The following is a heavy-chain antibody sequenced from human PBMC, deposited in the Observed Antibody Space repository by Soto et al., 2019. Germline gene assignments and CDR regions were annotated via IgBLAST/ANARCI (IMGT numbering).Heavy chain of an antibody. V-gene: IGHV4-30-4*01. D-gene: IGHD3-10*01. J-gene: IGHJ3*01. CDR2: IYYSGST. CDR3: ARGAFDIDL. CDR1: GGSIGSGDYL. Sequence: SETLSLTCTVSGGSIGSGDYLWSWIRQPPGKGLECIGYIYYSGSTYYNPSLKSRVIISVDTSKNQFSLKLSSVTAADTAVYYCARGAFDIDLWGQGTMVTVSS.